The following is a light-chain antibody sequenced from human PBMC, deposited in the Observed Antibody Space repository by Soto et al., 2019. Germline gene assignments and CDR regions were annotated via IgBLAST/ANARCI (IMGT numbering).Light chain of an antibody. CDR2: EVS. CDR1: IRDVGNYNY. Sequence: QSALTQPPSASGSPGQSVTISCIGTIRDVGNYNYVSWYQQYPGKAPKLMIYEVSKRPSGVPDRFSGSKSGNTASLTVSGLQSEDEADYYCSSYAGSNILYVFGTGTKVTVL. CDR3: SSYAGSNILYV. J-gene: IGLJ1*01. V-gene: IGLV2-8*01.